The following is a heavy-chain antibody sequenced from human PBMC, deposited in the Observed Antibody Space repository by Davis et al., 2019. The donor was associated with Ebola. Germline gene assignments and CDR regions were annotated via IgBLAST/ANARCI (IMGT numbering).Heavy chain of an antibody. J-gene: IGHJ5*02. Sequence: MPSETLSLTCAVYGGSFSGYYWSWIRQPPGKGLEWIGEINHSGSTYYNPSLKSRVTISVDTSKNQFSLKLNSVTAADTAVYYCARRIAARPFGDWFDPWGQGTLVTVSS. CDR3: ARRIAARPFGDWFDP. V-gene: IGHV4-34*01. D-gene: IGHD6-6*01. CDR2: INHSGST. CDR1: GGSFSGYY.